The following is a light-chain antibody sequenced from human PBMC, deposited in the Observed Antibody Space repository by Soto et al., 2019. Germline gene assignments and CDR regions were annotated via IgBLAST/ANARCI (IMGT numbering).Light chain of an antibody. J-gene: IGKJ5*01. CDR3: QQSYSTPPYT. V-gene: IGKV1-39*01. CDR2: AAS. CDR1: QSISSY. Sequence: DIQMTQSPSSLSASVGGRVTITCRASQSISSYLNWYQQKPGKAPKLLIYAASSLQSGVPSRFSGSGSGTDFTLTISSLQPEDFATYSCQQSYSTPPYTFGQGTRLEIK.